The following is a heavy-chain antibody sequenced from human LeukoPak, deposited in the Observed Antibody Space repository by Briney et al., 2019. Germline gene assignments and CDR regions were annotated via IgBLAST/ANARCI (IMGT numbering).Heavy chain of an antibody. CDR2: IYHSGST. Sequence: SETLSLTCTVSGGSISSGYYWGWIRPPPGKGLEWIGSIYHSGSTYYNPSLKSRVTISVDTSKNQFSLKLSSVTAADTAVYYCARRVAARLEDTFDPWGQGTLVTVSS. CDR1: GGSISSGYY. V-gene: IGHV4-38-2*02. J-gene: IGHJ5*02. D-gene: IGHD6-6*01. CDR3: ARRVAARLEDTFDP.